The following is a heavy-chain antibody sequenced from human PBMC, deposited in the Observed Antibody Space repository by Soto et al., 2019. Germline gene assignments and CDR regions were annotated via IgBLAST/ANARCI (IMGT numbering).Heavy chain of an antibody. V-gene: IGHV1-69*01. CDR1: GGTFGSFA. Sequence: QVQLVQSGAEVKKPGSSVKVSCKASGGTFGSFAFSWVRQAPGQGLEWMGGIIPVSGAAHYAQKFQGRVTITADESTSTAYMELTCLRSQDTAVYYCARALGCRSTSCTLDYWGQGTRVIVSS. CDR2: IIPVSGAA. D-gene: IGHD2-2*01. J-gene: IGHJ4*02. CDR3: ARALGCRSTSCTLDY.